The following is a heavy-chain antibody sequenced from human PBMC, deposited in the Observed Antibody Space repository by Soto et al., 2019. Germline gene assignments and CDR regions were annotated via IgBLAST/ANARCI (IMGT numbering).Heavy chain of an antibody. V-gene: IGHV3-21*01. Sequence: EVRLVESGGGLVKPGGSLRLSCAASGFTFSSYSMNWVRQAPGKGLEWVSSISSSSSYIYYADSVKGRFTISRDNAKNSLYLQMNSLRAEDTAVYYCARDYLVVVANYGMDVWGQGTTVTVSS. J-gene: IGHJ6*02. D-gene: IGHD5-12*01. CDR2: ISSSSSYI. CDR3: ARDYLVVVANYGMDV. CDR1: GFTFSSYS.